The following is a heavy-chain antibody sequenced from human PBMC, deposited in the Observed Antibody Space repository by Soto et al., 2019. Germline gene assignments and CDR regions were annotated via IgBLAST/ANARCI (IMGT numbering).Heavy chain of an antibody. CDR1: GYSFTHHG. CDR3: ARDPSNTSGRYQFFDS. J-gene: IGHJ4*02. CDR2: SSGYNGDT. D-gene: IGHD3-22*01. V-gene: IGHV1-18*01. Sequence: HLEQSGVAVKEPGASVIVSCKTSGYSFTHHGISWLRQAPGQGLERMGWSSGYNGDTLFAQNFQGRVTLILEKMSATGYMDLWYLTSDDTAVYYCARDPSNTSGRYQFFDSWGQGTQVTVSS.